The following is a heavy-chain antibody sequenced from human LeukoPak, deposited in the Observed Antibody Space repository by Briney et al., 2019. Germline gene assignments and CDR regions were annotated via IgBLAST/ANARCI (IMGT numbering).Heavy chain of an antibody. V-gene: IGHV4-34*01. CDR1: GGSFSGYY. D-gene: IGHD6-13*01. CDR2: INHSGST. Sequence: XSLTXAXXGGSFSGYYWSWIRQPPGKGLEWIGEINHSGSTNYNPSLKSRVTISVDTSKNQFSLKLSSVTAADTAVYYCARGRIAAMLGYWGQGTLVTVSS. J-gene: IGHJ4*02. CDR3: ARGRIAAMLGY.